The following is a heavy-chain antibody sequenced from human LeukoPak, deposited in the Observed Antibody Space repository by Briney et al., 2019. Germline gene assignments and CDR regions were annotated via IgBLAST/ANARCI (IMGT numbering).Heavy chain of an antibody. CDR3: TTDRLWVGDKCFAY. CDR2: IKSKTDGGTT. Sequence: PSETLSLTCSVNGGSFSGYYWSWIRQSQGKGLEWVGRIKSKTDGGTTDYAAPVKGRFTISRDDSKNTLNLQMNSLKTEDTAVYYCTTDRLWVGDKCFAYWGQGMLVTVSS. V-gene: IGHV3-15*01. CDR1: GGSFSGYY. J-gene: IGHJ4*02. D-gene: IGHD3-10*01.